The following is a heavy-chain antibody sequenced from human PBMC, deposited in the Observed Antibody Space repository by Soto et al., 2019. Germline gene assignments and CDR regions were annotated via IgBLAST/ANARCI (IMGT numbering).Heavy chain of an antibody. CDR2: ISYDGSNK. V-gene: IGHV3-30*18. Sequence: QVQLVESGGGVVQPGRSLRLSCAASGFTFSSYGMHWVRQAPGKGLEWVAVISYDGSNKYYADSVKGRFTISRDNSKNMLNREMSSQRAEDTAVYYCAKEIGYYSSGYYYHYFDYWGQGTLVTVSS. CDR1: GFTFSSYG. CDR3: AKEIGYYSSGYYYHYFDY. J-gene: IGHJ4*02. D-gene: IGHD3-22*01.